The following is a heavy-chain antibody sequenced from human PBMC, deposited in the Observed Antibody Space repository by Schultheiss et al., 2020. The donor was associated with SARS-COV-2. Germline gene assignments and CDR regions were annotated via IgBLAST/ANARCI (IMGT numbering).Heavy chain of an antibody. V-gene: IGHV4-61*01. J-gene: IGHJ4*02. D-gene: IGHD6-19*01. CDR1: GGSVSSGSYY. CDR2: ISKSGST. CDR3: ATVRIDNNGWYEFDY. Sequence: SQTLSLTCTVSGGSVSSGSYYWSWIRQSPGKGLDWIAYISKSGSTTFNPSLESRVTISADTSQNQFSLRLTSVTAADTAVYYCATVRIDNNGWYEFDYWGQGTLVTVSS.